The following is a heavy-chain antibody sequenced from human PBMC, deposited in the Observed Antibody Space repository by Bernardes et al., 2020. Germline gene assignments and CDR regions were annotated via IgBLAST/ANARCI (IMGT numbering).Heavy chain of an antibody. Sequence: GGSLRLSCAASGFTFSSYSMNWVRQAPGKGLEWVSYISSSSSTIYYADSVKGRFTISRDNAKNSLYLQMNSLRDEDTAVYYCARTIDLGYCSSTSCYHYYGMDVWGKGTTVTVSS. J-gene: IGHJ6*04. CDR1: GFTFSSYS. V-gene: IGHV3-48*02. D-gene: IGHD2-2*01. CDR3: ARTIDLGYCSSTSCYHYYGMDV. CDR2: ISSSSSTI.